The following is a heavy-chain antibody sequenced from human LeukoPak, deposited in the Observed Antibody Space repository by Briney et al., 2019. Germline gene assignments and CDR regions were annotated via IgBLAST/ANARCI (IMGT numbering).Heavy chain of an antibody. J-gene: IGHJ4*02. D-gene: IGHD3-10*01. CDR2: ISSSSSTI. CDR3: ARDYYRTPGDY. CDR1: GFTFSSYG. V-gene: IGHV3-48*04. Sequence: GGSLRLSCAASGFTFSSYGMHWVRQAPGKGLEWVSYISSSSSTIYYADSVKGRFTISRDNAKNSLYLQMNSLRAEDTAVYYCARDYYRTPGDYWGQGTLVTVSS.